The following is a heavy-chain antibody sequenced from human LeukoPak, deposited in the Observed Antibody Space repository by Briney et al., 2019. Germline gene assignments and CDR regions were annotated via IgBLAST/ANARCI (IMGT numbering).Heavy chain of an antibody. D-gene: IGHD1-26*01. Sequence: GGSLRLSCAASGFTVSSNYMSWVRQAPGKGLEWVSVIYSGGSTYYADSVKGRFTISRDNSKNTLYLQMNSLRAEDTAVYYCARDPNKWERPWWVYWGQGTLVTVSS. CDR2: IYSGGST. J-gene: IGHJ4*02. CDR3: ARDPNKWERPWWVY. CDR1: GFTVSSNY. V-gene: IGHV3-66*01.